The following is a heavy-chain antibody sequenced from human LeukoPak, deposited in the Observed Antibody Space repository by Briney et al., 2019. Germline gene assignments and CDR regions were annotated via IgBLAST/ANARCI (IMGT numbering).Heavy chain of an antibody. J-gene: IGHJ4*02. CDR2: IYYSGRT. D-gene: IGHD3-3*01. V-gene: IGHV4-61*08. CDR1: GGSISSGGYY. CDR3: ARQAYYDFWSGERLDY. Sequence: PSQTLSLTCTVSGGSISSGGYYWSWIRQHPGRGLEWIGYIYYSGRTNYNPSLKSRVTISVDTSKNQFSLKLSSVTAADTAVYYCARQAYYDFWSGERLDYWGQGTLVTVSS.